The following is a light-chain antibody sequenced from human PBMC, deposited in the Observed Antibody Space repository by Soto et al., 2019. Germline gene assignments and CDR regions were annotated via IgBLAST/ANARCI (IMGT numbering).Light chain of an antibody. CDR2: DVS. J-gene: IGKJ5*01. Sequence: EIVMTQSPATLSVSPGERATLSCRASQSVSGKLAWYQQKPGQAPRLVIYDVSTRATGIPARFSGSGSGTEFTLTISSLQSEDFAVYYCQQYNNWFSITFGQGTRLEN. CDR1: QSVSGK. V-gene: IGKV3-15*01. CDR3: QQYNNWFSIT.